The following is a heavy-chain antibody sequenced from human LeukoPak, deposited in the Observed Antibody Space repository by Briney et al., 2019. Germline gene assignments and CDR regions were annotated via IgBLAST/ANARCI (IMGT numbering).Heavy chain of an antibody. CDR3: ARKITYGDDPIWYYFDY. Sequence: ASVKVSCKASGGTFSSYAISWVRQAPGQGLEWMGRIIPIFGTANYAQKFQGRVTITTDESTSTAYMELSSLRSEDTAVYYCARKITYGDDPIWYYFDYWGQGTLVTVSS. CDR2: IIPIFGTA. CDR1: GGTFSSYA. V-gene: IGHV1-69*05. J-gene: IGHJ4*02. D-gene: IGHD4-17*01.